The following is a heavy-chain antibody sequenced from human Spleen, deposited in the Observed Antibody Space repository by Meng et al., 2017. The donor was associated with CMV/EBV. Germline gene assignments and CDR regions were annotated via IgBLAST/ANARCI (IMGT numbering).Heavy chain of an antibody. CDR2: IIPIFGTA. CDR3: ARGRRDSSGYYGY. J-gene: IGHJ4*02. V-gene: IGHV1-69*05. Sequence: KASGGTCSSYAISWVRPAPGPGLEWMGGIIPIFGTANYAQKFQGRVTITTDESTSTAYMELSSLRSEDTAVYYCARGRRDSSGYYGYWGQGTLVTVSS. D-gene: IGHD3-22*01. CDR1: GGTCSSYA.